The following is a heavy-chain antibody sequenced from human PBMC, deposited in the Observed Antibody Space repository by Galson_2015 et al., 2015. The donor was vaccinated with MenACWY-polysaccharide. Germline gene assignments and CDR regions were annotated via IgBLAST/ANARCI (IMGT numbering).Heavy chain of an antibody. V-gene: IGHV3-23*01. CDR2: ISNRGVT. CDR1: GFTFSTYA. J-gene: IGHJ4*02. Sequence: SLRLSCAASGFTFSTYAMSWVRQAPGKGLDWVSTISNRGVTYSADSVQGRFTISRDTSDDTVHLQMSGLRAEDTAIYFCVKDRGPIFGDYWGQGALVAVSS. CDR3: VKDRGPIFGDY. D-gene: IGHD3-10*01.